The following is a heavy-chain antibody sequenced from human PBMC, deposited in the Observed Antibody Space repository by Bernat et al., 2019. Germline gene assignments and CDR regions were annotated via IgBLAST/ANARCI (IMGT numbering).Heavy chain of an antibody. CDR3: ARLGPGYYGSGTRLWPYYYYYMDV. CDR1: GGSFSGYY. Sequence: QVQLQQWGAGLLKPSETLSLTCAVYGGSFSGYYWSWIRQPPGKGLEWIGEINHSGSTNYNPSLKSRVTISVDTSKNQFSLKLSSVTAADTAVYYCARLGPGYYGSGTRLWPYYYYYMDVWGKGTTVTVSS. V-gene: IGHV4-34*01. J-gene: IGHJ6*03. CDR2: INHSGST. D-gene: IGHD3-10*01.